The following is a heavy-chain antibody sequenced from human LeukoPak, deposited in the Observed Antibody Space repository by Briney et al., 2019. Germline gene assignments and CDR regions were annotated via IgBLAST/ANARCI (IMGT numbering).Heavy chain of an antibody. V-gene: IGHV4-34*01. CDR3: ARVGSGPQVDFDY. CDR2: IYHSGST. Sequence: SETLSLTCAVYGGSFSGYYWSWIRQPPGKGLEWIGEIYHSGSTNYNPSLKSRVTISVDKSKNQFSLKLSSVTAADTAVYYCARVGSGPQVDFDYWGQGTLVTVSS. D-gene: IGHD2-15*01. J-gene: IGHJ4*02. CDR1: GGSFSGYY.